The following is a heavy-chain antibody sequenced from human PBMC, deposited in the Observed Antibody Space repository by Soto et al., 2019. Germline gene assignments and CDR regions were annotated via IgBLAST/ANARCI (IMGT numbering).Heavy chain of an antibody. Sequence: EVQLLESGGGLVQPGGSLTLSCATSGFTFSSYAMVWVRQAAEKGLEWVASIVNNGDTAYYADSVKGRSTISRGNSENTLYLQMNALRADDTALYFCAKSRVFIGAIVTLLDSWGQGTQVTVSS. CDR2: IVNNGDTA. D-gene: IGHD3-16*02. CDR1: GFTFSSYA. J-gene: IGHJ4*02. V-gene: IGHV3-23*01. CDR3: AKSRVFIGAIVTLLDS.